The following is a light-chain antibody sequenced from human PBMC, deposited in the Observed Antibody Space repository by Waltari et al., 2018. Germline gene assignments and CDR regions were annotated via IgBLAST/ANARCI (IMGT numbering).Light chain of an antibody. V-gene: IGLV2-14*01. J-gene: IGLJ2*01. CDR1: SSDVGGYNY. CDR2: EVS. Sequence: QSALTQPASVSGSPGQSITISCTGTSSDVGGYNYVSWYQQHPGKAPKLMIYEVSKWTSGVSSRCSGSKSGTTASLTISGLQADDEADYYCSSYTTSSTPGVFGGGTKLTVL. CDR3: SSYTTSSTPGV.